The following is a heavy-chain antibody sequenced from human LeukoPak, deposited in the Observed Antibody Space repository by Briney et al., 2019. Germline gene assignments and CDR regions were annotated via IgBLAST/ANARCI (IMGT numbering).Heavy chain of an antibody. CDR2: IYYSGST. V-gene: IGHV4-61*05. CDR3: ARHFYYGVRGNTVTKLIGPNYFDY. J-gene: IGHJ4*02. D-gene: IGHD4-17*01. CDR1: GGSISSSSYY. Sequence: SETLSLTCTVSGGSISSSSYYWGWIRQPPGKGLEWIGYIYYSGSTNYNPSLKSRVTISVDTSKNQFSLKLSSVTAADTAVYYCARHFYYGVRGNTVTKLIGPNYFDYWGQGTLVTVSS.